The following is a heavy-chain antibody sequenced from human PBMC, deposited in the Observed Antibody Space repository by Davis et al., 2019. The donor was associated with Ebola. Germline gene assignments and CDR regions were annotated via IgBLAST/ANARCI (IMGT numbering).Heavy chain of an antibody. J-gene: IGHJ5*02. CDR3: ARGDCDSDLCYQLMDWFDP. V-gene: IGHV1-18*04. CDR2: INTYTGDT. Sequence: ASVKVSCKASGYTFSSYGINWVRQAPGQGLQWLGWINTYTGDTKYAENLQGRVTMTIETPTTTAYLELRGLTSDDTAVYYCARGDCDSDLCYQLMDWFDPWGQGTLVTVSS. D-gene: IGHD2-21*01. CDR1: GYTFSSYG.